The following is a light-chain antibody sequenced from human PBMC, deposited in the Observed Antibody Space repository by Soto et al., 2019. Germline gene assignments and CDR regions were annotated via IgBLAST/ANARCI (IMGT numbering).Light chain of an antibody. CDR2: DND. Sequence: QSVLTQPPSVSAAPGQKVTISCSGSSSNIGNNYVSWYQHLPGAAPKLIIYDNDKRSSGIPDRFSGSKSGTSATLDITGLQTADEADYYCGTWDSTLSSVFGTGTKLTVL. V-gene: IGLV1-51*01. J-gene: IGLJ1*01. CDR3: GTWDSTLSSV. CDR1: SSNIGNNY.